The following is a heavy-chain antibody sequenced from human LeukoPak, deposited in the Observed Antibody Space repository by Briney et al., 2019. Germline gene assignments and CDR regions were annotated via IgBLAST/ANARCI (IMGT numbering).Heavy chain of an antibody. J-gene: IGHJ5*02. CDR2: IYYSGST. D-gene: IGHD1-26*01. V-gene: IGHV4-39*01. CDR1: GGSLNSSSYY. Sequence: PSETLSLTCTVSGGSLNSSSYYWGWIRQPPGKGLEWIGSIYYSGSTYYNSSLKSRVTISIDTSKNQFSLKLSSVTAADTAVYYCARHSSYWIVGATRTLLGFDPWGQGTLVTVSS. CDR3: ARHSSYWIVGATRTLLGFDP.